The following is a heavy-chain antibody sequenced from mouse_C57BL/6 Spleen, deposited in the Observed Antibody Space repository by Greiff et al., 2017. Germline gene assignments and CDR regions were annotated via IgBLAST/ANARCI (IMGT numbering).Heavy chain of an antibody. D-gene: IGHD1-2*01. CDR2: IHPNSGST. Sequence: VQLQQPGAELVKPGASVKLSCKASGYTFTGYGMHWVKQRPVQGLEWIGIIHPNSGSTNYNEKFKSKSTLTADKSSSTAYMQLSSLTSADSAVYKCEREDDEYGEEGYWGQGTTLTVSA. CDR1: GYTFTGYG. J-gene: IGHJ2*01. V-gene: IGHV1-64*01. CDR3: EREDDEYGEEGY.